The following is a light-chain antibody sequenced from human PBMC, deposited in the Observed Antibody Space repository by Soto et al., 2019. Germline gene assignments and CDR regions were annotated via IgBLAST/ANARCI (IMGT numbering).Light chain of an antibody. CDR2: GAS. Sequence: EIVMTQSPATLSVSPGERATLSCRASQSVSSNLAWYQQKPGQAPRLLIYGASTGATGIPARFSGSGSGTEFTLTISSLQSEDYAVYYCQQYNNCPQTFGQGTKVDIK. V-gene: IGKV3-15*01. J-gene: IGKJ1*01. CDR1: QSVSSN. CDR3: QQYNNCPQT.